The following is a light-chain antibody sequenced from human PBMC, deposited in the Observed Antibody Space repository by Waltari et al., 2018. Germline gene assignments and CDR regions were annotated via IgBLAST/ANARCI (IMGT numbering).Light chain of an antibody. CDR3: CSYTGSSTSYG. V-gene: IGLV2-23*01. J-gene: IGLJ1*01. Sequence: QSALSQPASVSGSPGQPLTITSTGAIPDLPIYNLVACYQHHPNRAPKLIIYEATKRPSGISHRFSGAKSGATASLRISGLQADDEADYYCCSYTGSSTSYGCGGGTKVTVL. CDR2: EAT. CDR1: IPDLPIYNL.